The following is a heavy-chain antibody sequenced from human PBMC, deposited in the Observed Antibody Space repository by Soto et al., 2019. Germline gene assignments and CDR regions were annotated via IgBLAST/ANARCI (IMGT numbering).Heavy chain of an antibody. Sequence: GSLRLSCTPSGFIFSDYSMNFARHSPGKCLEWISYITTTSSTMYYADSVKGRFTISRDNAKNSLYLQMNSLRDEDTAVYYCARDSSGRQYYGMDVWGQGTTVTVSS. CDR2: ITTTSSTM. CDR3: ARDSSGRQYYGMDV. J-gene: IGHJ6*02. V-gene: IGHV3-48*02. CDR1: GFIFSDYS. D-gene: IGHD3-22*01.